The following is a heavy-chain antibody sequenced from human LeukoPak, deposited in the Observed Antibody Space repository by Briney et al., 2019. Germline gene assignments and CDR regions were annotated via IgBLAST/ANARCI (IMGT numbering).Heavy chain of an antibody. Sequence: GGSLRLSCAASGFTFSSYSVNWVRQAPGKGLEWVSSISSSIYRYYADSVKGRFTISRDNAKNSLYLHMNSLRAEDTALYYCAREPYYDSSGYSPDYWGQGTLVTVSS. J-gene: IGHJ4*02. CDR3: AREPYYDSSGYSPDY. CDR2: ISSSIYR. D-gene: IGHD3-22*01. V-gene: IGHV3-21*01. CDR1: GFTFSSYS.